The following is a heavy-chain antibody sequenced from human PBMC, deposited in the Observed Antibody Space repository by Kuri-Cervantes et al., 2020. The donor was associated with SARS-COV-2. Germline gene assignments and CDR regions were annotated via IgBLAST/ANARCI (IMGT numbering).Heavy chain of an antibody. J-gene: IGHJ4*02. Sequence: ASVKVSCKASGYTFTSYGISWVRQAPGQGLEWMGWISAYNGNTNYAQKLQGRVTMTTDTSTSTAYMELRSLRSDDTAVYYCARHIGEFWSGRNGVFDYWGQGTLVTVSS. V-gene: IGHV1-18*01. CDR1: GYTFTSYG. CDR2: ISAYNGNT. CDR3: ARHIGEFWSGRNGVFDY. D-gene: IGHD3-3*01.